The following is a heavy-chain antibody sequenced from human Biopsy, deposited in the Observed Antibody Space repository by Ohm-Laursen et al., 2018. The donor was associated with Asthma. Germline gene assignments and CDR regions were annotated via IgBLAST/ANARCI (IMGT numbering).Heavy chain of an antibody. CDR2: IYSGGTS. D-gene: IGHD3-22*01. CDR3: ARGDSSNWSHYYFDY. V-gene: IGHV3-53*01. CDR1: GFAVSRDH. Sequence: SLRLSCSASGFAVSRDHMFWVRQAPGKGLEWVSVIYSGGTSHTADSVRGRFTISRDYSKNTLYLQMHSLRAEDTAVYYCARGDSSNWSHYYFDYWGQGTMVTVSS. J-gene: IGHJ4*02.